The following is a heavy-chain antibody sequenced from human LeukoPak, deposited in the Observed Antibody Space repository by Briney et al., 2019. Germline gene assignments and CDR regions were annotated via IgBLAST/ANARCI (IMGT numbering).Heavy chain of an antibody. CDR3: ARDILRAAGLFDY. CDR2: ISGSGGST. D-gene: IGHD6-13*01. V-gene: IGHV3-23*01. Sequence: GGSLRLSCAASGFIFSTSAMSWVRQAPGKGLEWVSGISGSGGSTWYADSVKGRYSISRDNSKNTLYLQMNSLRAEDTAVYYCARDILRAAGLFDYWGQGTLVTVSS. J-gene: IGHJ4*02. CDR1: GFIFSTSA.